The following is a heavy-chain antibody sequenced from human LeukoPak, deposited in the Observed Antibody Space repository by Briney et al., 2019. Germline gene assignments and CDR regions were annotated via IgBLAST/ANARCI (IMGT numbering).Heavy chain of an antibody. Sequence: SETLSLTCTVSGGSISSGSYYWSWIRQPAGKGLERIGRIYTSGSTNYNPSLKSRVTISVDTSKNQFSLKLSSVTAADTAVYYCARDRDYYYGMDVWGQGTTVTVSS. J-gene: IGHJ6*02. V-gene: IGHV4-61*02. CDR2: IYTSGST. D-gene: IGHD3-10*01. CDR1: GGSISSGSYY. CDR3: ARDRDYYYGMDV.